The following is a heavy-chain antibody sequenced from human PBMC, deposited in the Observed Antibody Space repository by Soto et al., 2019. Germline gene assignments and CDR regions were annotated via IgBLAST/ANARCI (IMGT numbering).Heavy chain of an antibody. J-gene: IGHJ5*02. D-gene: IGHD4-17*01. V-gene: IGHV3-74*01. CDR3: ARDQTTGDXFDA. Sequence: QPGGSLRLSCGASGFAFSNYYMHWVRQAPGKGLFWVSRINGDGSSTNYADSVKGRFTISRDNAKNTLYLQMNSLRAEDTAVYYCARDQTTGDXFDAWAQRTLVTVSS. CDR1: GFAFSNYY. CDR2: INGDGSST.